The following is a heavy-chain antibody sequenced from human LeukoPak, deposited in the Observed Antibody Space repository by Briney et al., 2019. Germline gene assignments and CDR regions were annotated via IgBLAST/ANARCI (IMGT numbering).Heavy chain of an antibody. CDR2: ISAYNGNT. V-gene: IGHV1-18*01. Sequence: ASVKVSCKASGYTFTSYGISWVRQAPGQGLEWMGWISAYNGNTNYAQKLQGRVTMTTDTSTSTAYTELRSLRSDDTAVYYCARGRLHYYGSGSYYNWFDPWGQGTLVTVSS. D-gene: IGHD3-10*01. J-gene: IGHJ5*02. CDR3: ARGRLHYYGSGSYYNWFDP. CDR1: GYTFTSYG.